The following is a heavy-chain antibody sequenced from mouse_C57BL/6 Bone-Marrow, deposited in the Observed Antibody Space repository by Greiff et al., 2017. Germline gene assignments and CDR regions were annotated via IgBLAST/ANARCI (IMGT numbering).Heavy chain of an antibody. CDR2: IDPSDSYT. Sequence: QVQLQQPGAELVRPGTSVKLSCKASGYTFTSYWMHWVKQRPGQGLEWIGVIDPSDSYTNYNQKFKGKATLTVDKSSSTAYMQLSSLTSEDSAVYYCASWYFDVWGTGTTVTVSS. CDR3: ASWYFDV. V-gene: IGHV1-59*01. CDR1: GYTFTSYW. J-gene: IGHJ1*03.